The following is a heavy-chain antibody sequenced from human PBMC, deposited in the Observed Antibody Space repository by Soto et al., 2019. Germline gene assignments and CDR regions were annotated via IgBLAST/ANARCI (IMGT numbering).Heavy chain of an antibody. J-gene: IGHJ4*02. CDR1: GGSISSTYW. CDR2: IYHSGTT. D-gene: IGHD1-7*01. Sequence: PSETLSLTCAVSGGSISSTYWWNWVRQSPGKGLEWIGQIYHSGTTKYNPSLKSRVTISVDTSKNQFSLKLASVTAADTAGYYFARRGRRRELHSYFDYWGQVTPVTVS. CDR3: ARRGRRRELHSYFDY. V-gene: IGHV4-4*02.